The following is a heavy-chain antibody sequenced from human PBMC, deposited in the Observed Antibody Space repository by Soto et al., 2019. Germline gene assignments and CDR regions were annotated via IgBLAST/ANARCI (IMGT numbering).Heavy chain of an antibody. CDR1: GFTVGNAW. CDR2: IKSKTNGGTT. V-gene: IGHV3-15*01. Sequence: EVQLVESGGGLVKPGGSLRLSCAASGFTVGNAWMSWVRQAPGKGLEWVGRIKSKTNGGTTDYPAPVTGRFAISRDDPKDTLYLQMNSLKTEDTAVYYCSREGRLLWFGELTDYWGQGTLVTVSS. J-gene: IGHJ4*02. D-gene: IGHD3-10*01. CDR3: SREGRLLWFGELTDY.